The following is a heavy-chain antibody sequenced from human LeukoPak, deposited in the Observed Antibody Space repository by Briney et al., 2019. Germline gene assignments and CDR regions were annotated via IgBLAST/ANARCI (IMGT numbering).Heavy chain of an antibody. Sequence: PSETLSLTCTVSGGSLNSDNYYWNWIRQPAGKGLEWLGRISSSGTTNYNPSLNSRVTISLDTPKNQFSLMLNSVTAADTAVYYCAREWSFWGQGTKVTVSS. D-gene: IGHD3-10*01. CDR1: GGSLNSDNYY. CDR3: AREWSF. J-gene: IGHJ3*01. CDR2: ISSSGTT. V-gene: IGHV4-61*02.